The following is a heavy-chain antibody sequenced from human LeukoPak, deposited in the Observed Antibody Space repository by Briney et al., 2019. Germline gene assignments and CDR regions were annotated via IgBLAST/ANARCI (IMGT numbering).Heavy chain of an antibody. D-gene: IGHD2-2*01. V-gene: IGHV3-21*01. CDR1: GFTFSSYS. CDR3: ARERSGYCSSTSCSIDY. J-gene: IGHJ4*02. CDR2: ISSSSSYI. Sequence: SGGSLRLSCAASGFTFSSYSMNWVRQAPGKGLEWVSSISSSSSYIYYADSVKGRFTISRDSAKNSLYLQMNSLRAEDTAVYYCARERSGYCSSTSCSIDYWGQGTLVTVSS.